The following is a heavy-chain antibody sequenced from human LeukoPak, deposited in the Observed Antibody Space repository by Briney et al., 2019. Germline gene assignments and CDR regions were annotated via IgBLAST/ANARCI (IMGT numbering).Heavy chain of an antibody. CDR1: GGSISNSNYY. J-gene: IGHJ5*02. CDR3: ARTILPRWWFDP. V-gene: IGHV4-39*01. Sequence: SSETLSLTCTVSGGSISNSNYYWGWIRQSPGKGLEWIGSIYYSGNTYYNPSLKGRVTISEDTSENQFSLILSSVTAADTAVYYCARTILPRWWFDPWGQGTLVTVSS. CDR2: IYYSGNT. D-gene: IGHD2-21*01.